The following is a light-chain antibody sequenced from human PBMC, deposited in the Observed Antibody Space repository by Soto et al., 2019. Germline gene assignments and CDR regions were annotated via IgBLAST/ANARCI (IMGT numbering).Light chain of an antibody. CDR2: EVT. CDR3: CSYAGSSTLI. V-gene: IGLV2-23*02. J-gene: IGLJ2*01. Sequence: QSALTQPASVSGSPGQSINISCTGTSSNVGTYNLVSWYQQHPGKAPKLMIYEVTKRPSGVSNRFSGSKSGNTASLTVSGLQAEYEADYFCCSYAGSSTLIFGGGTQLTVL. CDR1: SSNVGTYNL.